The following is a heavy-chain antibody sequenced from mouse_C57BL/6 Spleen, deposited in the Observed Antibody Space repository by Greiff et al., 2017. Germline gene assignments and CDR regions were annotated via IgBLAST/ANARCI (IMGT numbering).Heavy chain of an antibody. Sequence: VNLVESGPGLVAPSQCLSITCTVSGFSLTSYGVHWVRQPPGKGLEWLGVIWGGGSTNYNSALMSGLSISKDNSKSQVVLKMNSLQTDDTAMYYCAKRGDGYDPWFAYWGQGTLVTVSA. V-gene: IGHV2-9*01. J-gene: IGHJ3*01. D-gene: IGHD2-2*01. CDR1: GFSLTSYG. CDR3: AKRGDGYDPWFAY. CDR2: IWGGGST.